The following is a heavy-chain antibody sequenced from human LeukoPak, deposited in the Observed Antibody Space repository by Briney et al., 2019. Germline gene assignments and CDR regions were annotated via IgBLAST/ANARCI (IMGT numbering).Heavy chain of an antibody. CDR3: AKEKYRGYSYGSGDY. CDR2: ISNDGTKK. CDR1: GFTFSSYA. J-gene: IGHJ4*02. Sequence: GGSLRLSCAASGFTFSSYAMHWVRQAPGKGLEWVAVISNDGTKKYYADSVKGRFTVSKDNPKNTLYLQMSSLRPEDTAVYYCAKEKYRGYSYGSGDYWGQGTLVTVSS. D-gene: IGHD5-18*01. V-gene: IGHV3-30*18.